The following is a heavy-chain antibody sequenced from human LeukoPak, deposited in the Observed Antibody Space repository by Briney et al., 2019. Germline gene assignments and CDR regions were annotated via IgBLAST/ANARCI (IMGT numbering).Heavy chain of an antibody. J-gene: IGHJ4*02. Sequence: ASVKVSCETSGYTFIRYGITWVRQAPGQGLEWMAWISPYNGNTKYVQNLQGRLTITTDTSTSTAYMELRSLTSDDTAVYFCAREESIGRYQFLHDSWGQGTLVTVSS. CDR2: ISPYNGNT. CDR3: AREESIGRYQFLHDS. D-gene: IGHD1-26*01. V-gene: IGHV1-18*01. CDR1: GYTFIRYG.